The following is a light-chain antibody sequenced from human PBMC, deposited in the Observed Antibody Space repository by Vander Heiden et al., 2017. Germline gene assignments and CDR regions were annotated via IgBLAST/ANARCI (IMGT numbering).Light chain of an antibody. Sequence: VLTLSPGTLSLSPGERATLSCRASQSVSARLAWYQHKPGQAPKLLIFDATNRATGIPARFSGSGSGTDFTLTISSLAPEDFAVYYCQQYINWPLTFGGGTKVEIK. CDR3: QQYINWPLT. CDR2: DAT. CDR1: QSVSAR. J-gene: IGKJ4*01. V-gene: IGKV3-11*01.